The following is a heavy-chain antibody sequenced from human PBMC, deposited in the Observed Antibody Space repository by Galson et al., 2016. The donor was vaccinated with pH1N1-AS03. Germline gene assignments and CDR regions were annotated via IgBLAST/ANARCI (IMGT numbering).Heavy chain of an antibody. CDR1: GDSVSSNSAA. V-gene: IGHV6-1*01. D-gene: IGHD6-6*01. CDR3: ARGHYSSSFYWFDP. Sequence: CAISGDSVSSNSAAWNWIRQSPSRGLEWLGRTYYRSKWYNDYAVSVKSRITINPHTSKNQFSLQLNSVTPEATAVYYCARGHYSSSFYWFDPWSQGTLVTVSS. CDR2: TYYRSKWYN. J-gene: IGHJ5*02.